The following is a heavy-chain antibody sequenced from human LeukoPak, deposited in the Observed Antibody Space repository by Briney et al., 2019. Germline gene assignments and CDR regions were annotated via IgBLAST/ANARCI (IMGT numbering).Heavy chain of an antibody. CDR3: AKDPGITGTTMVY. J-gene: IGHJ4*02. Sequence: GGSLRFSCAASGFTFSSYGMHWVRQAPGKGLEWVAFIRYDGSNKYYADSVKGRFTISRDNSKNTLYLQMNSLRAEDTAVYYCAKDPGITGTTMVYWGQGTLVIVSS. D-gene: IGHD1-7*01. CDR2: IRYDGSNK. V-gene: IGHV3-30*02. CDR1: GFTFSSYG.